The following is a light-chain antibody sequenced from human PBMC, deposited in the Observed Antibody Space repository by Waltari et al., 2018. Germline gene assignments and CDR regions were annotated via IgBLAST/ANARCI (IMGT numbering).Light chain of an antibody. J-gene: IGKJ5*01. V-gene: IGKV3-15*01. CDR1: QSVSNK. CDR2: GAS. Sequence: ETVMTQPATLSVSPGERVTLSCRASQSVSNKLAWYQQKRGQAPRLLIYGASTRVSDVPDRFSGSGSGTEFILTISSLRSEDLAVYFCQQYQGWPLITFGQGTRLEIK. CDR3: QQYQGWPLIT.